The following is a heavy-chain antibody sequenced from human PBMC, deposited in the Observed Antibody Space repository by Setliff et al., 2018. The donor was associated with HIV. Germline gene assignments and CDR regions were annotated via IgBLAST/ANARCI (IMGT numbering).Heavy chain of an antibody. V-gene: IGHV1-46*01. Sequence: ASVKVSCKASGYTFTSYYMHWVRQAPGQGLEWMGIINPSGGTTSYAQKFQGRVTMTRDTSTSTGDMELSSLRSEDTAVYYCARELRGYSGHDVAWGQGTLVTVSS. D-gene: IGHD5-12*01. CDR2: INPSGGTT. CDR3: ARELRGYSGHDVA. J-gene: IGHJ4*02. CDR1: GYTFTSYY.